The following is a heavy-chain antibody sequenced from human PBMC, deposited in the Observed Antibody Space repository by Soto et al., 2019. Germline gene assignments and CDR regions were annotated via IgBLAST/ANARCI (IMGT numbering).Heavy chain of an antibody. D-gene: IGHD2-2*01. J-gene: IGHJ4*02. CDR3: ARVGYCTSTSSNCPFES. Sequence: QELLVESGGSVVQPGTSLRLSCETSGFIFRSYGMHWVRQAPGKGLEWVAVVWYDGSNKEYGESVKGRFTISRDNSKNTLYLQMNNLRADDTAVYYCARVGYCTSTSSNCPFESWGQGTLVTVSS. V-gene: IGHV3-33*03. CDR2: VWYDGSNK. CDR1: GFIFRSYG.